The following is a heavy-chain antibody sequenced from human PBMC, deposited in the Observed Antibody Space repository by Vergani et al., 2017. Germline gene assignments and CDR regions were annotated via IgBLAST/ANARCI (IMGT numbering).Heavy chain of an antibody. J-gene: IGHJ6*02. CDR1: GGSISSGDYY. CDR3: AREEAAGTSYYYYYGMDV. V-gene: IGHV4-31*03. D-gene: IGHD6-13*01. Sequence: QVQLQESGPGLVKPSQTLSLPCTVSGGSISSGDYYWNWNRQHPGKGLEWIGYIYYSGSTYYNPSLKSRVTISVDTSKNQFSLKLSSVTAADTAVYYCAREEAAGTSYYYYYGMDVWGQGTTVTVSS. CDR2: IYYSGST.